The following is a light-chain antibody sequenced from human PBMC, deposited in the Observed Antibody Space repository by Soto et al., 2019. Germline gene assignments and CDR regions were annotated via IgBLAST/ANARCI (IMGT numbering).Light chain of an antibody. CDR3: QKRSNWPVN. J-gene: IGKJ5*01. CDR1: QSISIN. Sequence: EIVMTPSLATLSVSPLEIAILSFRASQSISINLAWYQQTPGQAPRLLIYAASNRATGVPARFSGSWSGTEFTLTISSLQSEDFAVYYCQKRSNWPVNFGQGTRLEIK. V-gene: IGKV3-15*01. CDR2: AAS.